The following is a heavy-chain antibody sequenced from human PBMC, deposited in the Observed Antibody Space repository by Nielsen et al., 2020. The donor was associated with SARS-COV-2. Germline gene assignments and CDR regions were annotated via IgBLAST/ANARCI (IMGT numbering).Heavy chain of an antibody. V-gene: IGHV4-34*01. CDR1: GGSFSGYY. D-gene: IGHD6-19*01. CDR2: INHSGST. CDR3: ARGPQLGIAVAGTHY. J-gene: IGHJ4*02. Sequence: SETLSLTCAVYGGSFSGYYWSWIRQPPGRGLEWIGEINHSGSTNYNPSLKSRVTISVDTSKNQFSLKLSSVTAADTAVYYCARGPQLGIAVAGTHYWGQGTLVTVSS.